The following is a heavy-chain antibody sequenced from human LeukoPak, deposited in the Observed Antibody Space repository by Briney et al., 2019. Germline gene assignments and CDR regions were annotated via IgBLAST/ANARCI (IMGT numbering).Heavy chain of an antibody. J-gene: IGHJ4*02. CDR3: ARVWGYCSGGTCYSIPFDY. Sequence: GGSLRLSCAASGFTFSDYYMSWIRQAPGKGLERVSYISSSGSTIYYADSLKGRFTISRDNAKNSLYLQMNSLRAEDTAVYYCARVWGYCSGGTCYSIPFDYWGQGTLVTVSS. CDR2: ISSSGSTI. CDR1: GFTFSDYY. V-gene: IGHV3-11*04. D-gene: IGHD2-15*01.